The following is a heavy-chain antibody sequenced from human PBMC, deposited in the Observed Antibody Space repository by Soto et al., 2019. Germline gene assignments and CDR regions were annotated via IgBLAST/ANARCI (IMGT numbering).Heavy chain of an antibody. J-gene: IGHJ4*02. CDR1: GFAFRSYN. CDR2: ISSGSSNI. D-gene: IGHD2-21*02. V-gene: IGHV3-21*01. Sequence: GGSLRLSCAASGFAFRSYNMNWVRQAPGKGLEWVASISSGSSNIYYADSVKGRFTISRDNAKNSLYLQMDSLRAEDSAVYYCESAKVVTATFDFWGQGTLVTVSS. CDR3: ESAKVVTATFDF.